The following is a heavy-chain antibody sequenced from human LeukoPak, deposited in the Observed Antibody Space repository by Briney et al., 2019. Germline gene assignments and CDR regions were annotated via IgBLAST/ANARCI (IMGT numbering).Heavy chain of an antibody. CDR2: ISGSGGTT. CDR1: GLPFSSYA. J-gene: IGHJ4*02. CDR3: AKNVYSTSSDY. Sequence: GGSLRLSCAASGLPFSSYAMSWVRQAPGKGLDWVSGISGSGGTTYYADSVKGRFTISRDNSKNTLYLQMNSLRAEDTAVYYCAKNVYSTSSDYWGQGTLVTVSS. V-gene: IGHV3-23*01. D-gene: IGHD6-6*01.